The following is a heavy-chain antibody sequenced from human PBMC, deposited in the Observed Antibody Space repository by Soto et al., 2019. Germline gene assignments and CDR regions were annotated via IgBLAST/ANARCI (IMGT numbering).Heavy chain of an antibody. J-gene: IGHJ4*02. CDR2: ISYNGNT. V-gene: IGHV4-59*11. D-gene: IGHD2-8*01. Sequence: SETLSLTCTVSGGSFSNHYWSWIRQPPGKGLEWIGYISYNGNTNYNPSLKSRVTILIDTSKSQFSLKLSSVTAADTAVYYCARGNGFNLYWGQGALVTVSS. CDR3: ARGNGFNLY. CDR1: GGSFSNHY.